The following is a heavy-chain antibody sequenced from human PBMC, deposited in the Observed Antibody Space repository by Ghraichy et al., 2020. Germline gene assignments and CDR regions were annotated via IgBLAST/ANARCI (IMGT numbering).Heavy chain of an antibody. D-gene: IGHD6-13*01. CDR3: ARGAAAGTPT. V-gene: IGHV3-53*01. J-gene: IGHJ5*02. CDR1: GSSVSSDY. CDR2: IYSGGNT. Sequence: SLRLSCVVSGSSVSSDYMSWVRQAPGKGLEWVSVIYSGGNTYHSDSVKGRFTISRDNPKNTLYLQMNSLRDEDTAVYYCARGAAAGTPTWGQGTLVTVSS.